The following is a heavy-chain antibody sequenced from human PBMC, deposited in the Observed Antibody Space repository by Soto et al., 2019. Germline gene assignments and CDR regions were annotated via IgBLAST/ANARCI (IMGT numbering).Heavy chain of an antibody. CDR2: INHSGST. CDR1: GGSFRGYY. D-gene: IGHD2-21*02. J-gene: IGHJ6*02. V-gene: IGHV4-34*01. Sequence: AETLASTCAVYGGSFRGYYWSWIRQPPGKGLEWIGEINHSGSTNYNPSLKSRVTISVDTSKNHFSLKLSSVTAADTAVYYCATLAVTAADASYGMKVWGQGTTVTVSS. CDR3: ATLAVTAADASYGMKV.